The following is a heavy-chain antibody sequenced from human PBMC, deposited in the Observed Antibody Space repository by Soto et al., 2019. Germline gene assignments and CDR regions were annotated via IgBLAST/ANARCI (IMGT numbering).Heavy chain of an antibody. CDR3: AREASGDDEYNWFDP. Sequence: QVQLVQSGAEVKKPGASVKVSCKASGYTFTSYGISWVRQAPGQGLEWMGWISAYNGNTNYAQKLQGRVTMNTDTSTSTAYMELRSLRSDDTAVYYCAREASGDDEYNWFDPCGQGTLVTVSS. D-gene: IGHD4-17*01. CDR1: GYTFTSYG. J-gene: IGHJ5*02. CDR2: ISAYNGNT. V-gene: IGHV1-18*01.